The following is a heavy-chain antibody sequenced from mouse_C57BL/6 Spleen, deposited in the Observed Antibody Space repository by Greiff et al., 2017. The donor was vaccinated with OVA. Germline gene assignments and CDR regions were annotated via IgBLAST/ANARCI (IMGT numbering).Heavy chain of an antibody. V-gene: IGHV1-54*01. CDR2: INPGSGGP. CDR1: GYAFTNYL. Sequence: QVQLQQSGAELVRPGTSVKVSCKASGYAFTNYLIEWVKQRPGQGLEWIGVINPGSGGPNSNEKFKGKATLTADKSSSTAYRQLSSLTSEDSAVYFCALYYYGSIDYWGQGTTLTVSS. CDR3: ALYYYGSIDY. D-gene: IGHD1-1*01. J-gene: IGHJ2*01.